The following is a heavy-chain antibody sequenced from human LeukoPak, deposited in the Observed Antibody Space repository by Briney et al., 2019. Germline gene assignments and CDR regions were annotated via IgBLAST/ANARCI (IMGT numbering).Heavy chain of an antibody. D-gene: IGHD6-6*01. Sequence: SETLSLTCTVSGGSISSHYWSWIRQPPGKGLEWMGYIYYSGGTNYNPSLKSRVTISVDTSKNQFSLKLSSVTAADTAVYYCARGPIAARAYYYYYMDVWGKGTTVTVSS. J-gene: IGHJ6*03. V-gene: IGHV4-59*11. CDR2: IYYSGGT. CDR1: GGSISSHY. CDR3: ARGPIAARAYYYYYMDV.